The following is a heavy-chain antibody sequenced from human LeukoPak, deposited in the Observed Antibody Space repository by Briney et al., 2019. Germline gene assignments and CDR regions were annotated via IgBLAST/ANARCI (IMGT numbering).Heavy chain of an antibody. V-gene: IGHV4-31*03. CDR2: IHYTGST. CDR1: AGSIRSGGYY. CDR3: ARWTNSDYDSAFDS. D-gene: IGHD5-12*01. J-gene: IGHJ4*02. Sequence: SQTLSLTCTVSAGSIRSGGYYWTWIRQHPGKGLEWMGYIHYTGSTYYNPSLKSRVSISVDTYKNQFSLKLYSVTAADTAVYYCARWTNSDYDSAFDSWGQGTLVTVSS.